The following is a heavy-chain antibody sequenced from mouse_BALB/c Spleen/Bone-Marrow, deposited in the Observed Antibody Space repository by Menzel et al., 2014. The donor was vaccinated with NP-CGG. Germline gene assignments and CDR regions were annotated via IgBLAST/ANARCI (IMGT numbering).Heavy chain of an antibody. J-gene: IGHJ2*01. D-gene: IGHD2-10*02. CDR3: ARQYGNYFDY. V-gene: IGHV1-80*01. Sequence: QVQLQQSGAELVRPGSSVKISCKASGYAFSSYWMNWVKQRPGQGLEWIGQIYPGDGDTNYNGKFKGKATLTADKSSSTAYMQLSSLTSEDSAVYFCARQYGNYFDYWDQATTLTVSS. CDR2: IYPGDGDT. CDR1: GYAFSSYW.